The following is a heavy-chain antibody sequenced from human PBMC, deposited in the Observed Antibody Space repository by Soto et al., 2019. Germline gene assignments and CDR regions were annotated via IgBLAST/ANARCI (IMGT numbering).Heavy chain of an antibody. CDR2: ISHDGNSK. J-gene: IGHJ4*02. CDR1: GFTFSDHG. V-gene: IGHV3-30*18. D-gene: IGHD1-1*01. CDR3: AKQFDLGGLEDY. Sequence: QVQLVESGGGVVQPGTSLRLSCAASGFTFSDHGMHWVRQAPGKGLEWVAVISHDGNSKYYGDSVKGRFTVSRDNSTNMAYLQMNSLRLEDTAMYYCAKQFDLGGLEDYWGQGTLVTVSS.